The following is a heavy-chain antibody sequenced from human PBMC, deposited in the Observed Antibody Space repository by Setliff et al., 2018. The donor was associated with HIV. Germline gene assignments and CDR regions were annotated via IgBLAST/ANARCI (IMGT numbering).Heavy chain of an antibody. J-gene: IGHJ4*01. V-gene: IGHV3-23*01. D-gene: IGHD3-22*01. CDR3: ARVQEPSYYDSSGYGNFDS. CDR2: ISGSGSRP. CDR1: GFTFNNHA. Sequence: GESLKISCAASGFTFNNHAINWVRQPLGKGLQWVSGISGSGSRPFYADSVVARFTISRDNSKNTVYLHMNNLRAEDTALYYCARVQEPSYYDSSGYGNFDSWGHGTLVTVSS.